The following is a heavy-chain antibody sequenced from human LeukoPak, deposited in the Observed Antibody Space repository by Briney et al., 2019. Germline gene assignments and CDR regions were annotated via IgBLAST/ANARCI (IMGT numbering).Heavy chain of an antibody. D-gene: IGHD2-15*01. J-gene: IGHJ4*02. V-gene: IGHV1-18*04. Sequence: ASVKVSRKASGYTFTSYGISWVRQAPGQGLEWMGWISAYNGNTNYAQKLQGRVTMTTDTSTSTAYMELRSLRSDDTAVYYCARDRFGYCSGGSCLLFDYWGQGTLVTVSS. CDR1: GYTFTSYG. CDR2: ISAYNGNT. CDR3: ARDRFGYCSGGSCLLFDY.